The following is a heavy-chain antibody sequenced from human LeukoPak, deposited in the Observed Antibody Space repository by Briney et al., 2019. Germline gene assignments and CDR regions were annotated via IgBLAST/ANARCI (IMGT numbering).Heavy chain of an antibody. Sequence: SETLSLTCAVYGGSFSGYYWSWIRQPPGKGLEWIGEINHSGSTNYNPSLKSRVTTSVDTSKNQFSLKLSSVTAADTVVYYCARRIGFWSGYRPPDYYMDVWGKGTTVTVSS. CDR3: ARRIGFWSGYRPPDYYMDV. J-gene: IGHJ6*03. V-gene: IGHV4-34*01. D-gene: IGHD3-3*01. CDR2: INHSGST. CDR1: GGSFSGYY.